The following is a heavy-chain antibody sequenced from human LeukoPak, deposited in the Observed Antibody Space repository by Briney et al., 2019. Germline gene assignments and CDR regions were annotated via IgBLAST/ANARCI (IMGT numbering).Heavy chain of an antibody. V-gene: IGHV3-7*05. CDR3: AMSYSSSSVVAFDI. Sequence: GGSLRLSCAASGFTFSTYWMTWVRQAPGKGLEWVANINPDGGAQYYVDSLKGRFTVSRDNAKSSLYLQMNSLRGEDTAVYYCAMSYSSSSVVAFDIWGQGTMVTVSS. D-gene: IGHD6-6*01. CDR2: INPDGGAQ. CDR1: GFTFSTYW. J-gene: IGHJ3*02.